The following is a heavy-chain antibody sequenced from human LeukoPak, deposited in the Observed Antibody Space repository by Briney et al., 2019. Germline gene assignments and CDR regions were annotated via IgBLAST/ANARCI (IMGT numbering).Heavy chain of an antibody. CDR2: INPSGGST. J-gene: IGHJ3*02. D-gene: IGHD3-9*01. V-gene: IGHV1-46*01. CDR3: ARSSAYYNEADI. Sequence: ASVNVSCKTSGYTFTSYYMHWVRQAPGQGLEWMGIINPSGGSTTYAQKFQGRLTMTSATSTSTVYMELSSLRSEDTAVYYCARSSAYYNEADIWGQGTMVTVSS. CDR1: GYTFTSYY.